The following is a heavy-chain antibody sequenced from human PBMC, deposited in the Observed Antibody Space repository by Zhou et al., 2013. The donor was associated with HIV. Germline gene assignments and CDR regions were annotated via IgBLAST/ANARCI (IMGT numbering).Heavy chain of an antibody. Sequence: QVQLQESGPGVVKPSETLSLTCTVSGGSISSSNYYWNWVRQTPGKGLEWIGSIFNGGTTYYNPSLKSRVTMSIDTAKNQFSLVLKSVTAADTATYYCARGETDDYELFDPWGPGILVTVSS. CDR2: IFNGGTT. CDR1: GGSISSSNYY. D-gene: IGHD4-17*01. V-gene: IGHV4-39*07. CDR3: ARGETDDYELFDP. J-gene: IGHJ5*02.